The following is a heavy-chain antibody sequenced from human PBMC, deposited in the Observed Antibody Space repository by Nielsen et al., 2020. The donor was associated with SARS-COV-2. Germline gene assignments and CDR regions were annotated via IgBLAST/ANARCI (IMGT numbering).Heavy chain of an antibody. D-gene: IGHD3-10*01. CDR1: GFNFNNFG. Sequence: GESLKISCAASGFNFNNFGMHWVRKAPGKGLEWVAVISYEGSIKFYSDSVKGRFTISRDNSKNTLYLQMNSLRSEDAAMYFCAKSNLLFWFGESRQLDYWGRGTLVAVSS. J-gene: IGHJ4*02. CDR3: AKSNLLFWFGESRQLDY. CDR2: ISYEGSIK. V-gene: IGHV3-30*18.